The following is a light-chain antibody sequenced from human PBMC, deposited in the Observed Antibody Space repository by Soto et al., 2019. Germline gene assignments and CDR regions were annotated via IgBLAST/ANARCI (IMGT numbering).Light chain of an antibody. V-gene: IGLV4-69*01. CDR2: LNSDGSH. CDR3: QTWGTGIVL. J-gene: IGLJ2*01. Sequence: QLVLTQSPSASASLGASVKLTCTLSSGHSSYAIAWHQQQPEKGPRYLMKLNSDGSHSKGDGIPDRFSGSSSGAERYLTISSLQSEDEADYYCQTWGTGIVLFAGGTKLTVL. CDR1: SGHSSYA.